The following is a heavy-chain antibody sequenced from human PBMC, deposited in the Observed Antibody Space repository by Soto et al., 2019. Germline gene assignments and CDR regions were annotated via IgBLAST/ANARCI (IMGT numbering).Heavy chain of an antibody. CDR2: ISYDGSNK. V-gene: IGHV3-30-3*01. J-gene: IGHJ6*02. CDR1: GFTFRSYA. D-gene: IGHD6-19*01. CDR3: ASSGSSGWYGYYYGMDV. Sequence: QVQLVESGGGVVQPGRSLRLSCAASGFTFRSYAMHWVRQAPGKGLEWVAVISYDGSNKYYADSVKGRFTISRDNSKNTLYLQMNSLRAEDTAVYYCASSGSSGWYGYYYGMDVWGQGTTVTVSS.